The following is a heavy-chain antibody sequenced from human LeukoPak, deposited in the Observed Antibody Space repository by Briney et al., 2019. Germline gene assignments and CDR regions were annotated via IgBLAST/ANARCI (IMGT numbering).Heavy chain of an antibody. J-gene: IGHJ4*02. Sequence: SETLSLTCAVYGGSFSGYYWSWIRQPPGKGLEWIGEINHSGSTNYNPSLKSRVTISVDTSKNQFSLKLSSVTAADTAVYYCARLPYYYGSGSYYRRISYYFDYWGQGTLVTVSS. D-gene: IGHD3-10*01. CDR3: ARLPYYYGSGSYYRRISYYFDY. CDR2: INHSGST. V-gene: IGHV4-34*01. CDR1: GGSFSGYY.